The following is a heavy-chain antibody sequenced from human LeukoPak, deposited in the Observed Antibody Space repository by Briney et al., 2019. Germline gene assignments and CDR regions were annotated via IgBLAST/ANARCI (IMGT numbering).Heavy chain of an antibody. Sequence: GRSLRLSCAASGFTFSSYAMHWVRQAPGKGLEWVAVISYDGSNKYYADSVKGRFTISRDNSKNTLYLQMNSLRAEDTAVYYYASGVTIFGVVIDYFDYWGQGTLVTVSS. CDR1: GFTFSSYA. D-gene: IGHD3-3*01. CDR3: ASGVTIFGVVIDYFDY. CDR2: ISYDGSNK. J-gene: IGHJ4*02. V-gene: IGHV3-30*04.